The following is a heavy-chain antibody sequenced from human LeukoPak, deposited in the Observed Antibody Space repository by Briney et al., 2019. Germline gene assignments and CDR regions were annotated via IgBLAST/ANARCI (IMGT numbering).Heavy chain of an antibody. CDR2: INPNSGDT. J-gene: IGHJ1*01. Sequence: GASVKVSCKASGYSFTDYYMHWVRQAPGQGLEWMGWINPNSGDTNFAQKFQGRVTMTRDTSISTVYMELSRLRSDDTAVFYCARGYYDSSDFEYFQHWGRGTLVTVSS. CDR1: GYSFTDYY. V-gene: IGHV1-2*02. D-gene: IGHD3-22*01. CDR3: ARGYYDSSDFEYFQH.